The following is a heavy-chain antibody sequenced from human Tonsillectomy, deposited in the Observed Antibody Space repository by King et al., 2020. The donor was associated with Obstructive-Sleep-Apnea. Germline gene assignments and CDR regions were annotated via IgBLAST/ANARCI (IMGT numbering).Heavy chain of an antibody. Sequence: QLVQSGAEVKKPGSSVKVSCKASGGTFSSYAISWVRQAPGQGLEWMGGIIPILGIANYAQKFQGRVTITADKSTSTAYMELSSLRSEDTAVYYCARDHSGGFGELNAFDIWGQGTMVTVSS. CDR2: IIPILGIA. J-gene: IGHJ3*02. CDR3: ARDHSGGFGELNAFDI. CDR1: GGTFSSYA. D-gene: IGHD3-10*01. V-gene: IGHV1-69*10.